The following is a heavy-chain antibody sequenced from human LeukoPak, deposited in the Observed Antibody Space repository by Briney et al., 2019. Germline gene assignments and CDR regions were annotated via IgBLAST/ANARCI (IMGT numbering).Heavy chain of an antibody. V-gene: IGHV3-23*01. CDR2: ISGSGGST. J-gene: IGHJ4*02. Sequence: PGGSLRLSCTASGFTFGDYAMSWVRQAPGKGLEWVSAISGSGGSTYYADSVKGRFTISRDNSKNTLYLQMNSLRAEAKDRPGGLDYWGQGTLVTVSS. CDR3: LDY. CDR1: GFTFGDYA. D-gene: IGHD1-14*01.